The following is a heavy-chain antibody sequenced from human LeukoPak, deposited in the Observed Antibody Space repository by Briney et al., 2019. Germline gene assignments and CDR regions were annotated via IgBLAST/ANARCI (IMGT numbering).Heavy chain of an antibody. Sequence: PSETLSLTCTVSGGSMSSSSYYWGWIRQPPGKGLEWIGSIYYSGSTYYNPSHKSRVTISVDTSKNQFSLKLSSVTAADTAVYYCARQYCSSTSCYIDYWGQGTLVTVSS. D-gene: IGHD2-2*02. CDR1: GGSMSSSSYY. CDR3: ARQYCSSTSCYIDY. V-gene: IGHV4-39*01. CDR2: IYYSGST. J-gene: IGHJ4*02.